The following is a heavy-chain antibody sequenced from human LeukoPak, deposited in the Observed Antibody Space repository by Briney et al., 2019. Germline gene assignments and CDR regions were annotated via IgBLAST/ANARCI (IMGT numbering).Heavy chain of an antibody. CDR2: ISAYNGNT. D-gene: IGHD3-22*01. CDR3: ARDVDSSGYYEPPDY. Sequence: GASVKVSCKASGYTFTCYGISWVRQAPGQGLEWMGWISAYNGNTNYAQKLQGRVTMTTDTSTSTAYMELRSLRSDDTAVYYCARDVDSSGYYEPPDYWGQGTLVTVSS. J-gene: IGHJ4*02. CDR1: GYTFTCYG. V-gene: IGHV1-18*01.